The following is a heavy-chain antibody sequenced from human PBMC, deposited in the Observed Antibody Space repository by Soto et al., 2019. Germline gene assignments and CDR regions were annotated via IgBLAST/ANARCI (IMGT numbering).Heavy chain of an antibody. Sequence: PVGSLRLSCAASAFTFSSYAMTWVRQAPGKGLEWVSTISRNGSTTYYADSVKGRFTISRDNSKTTLYLQMNSLRAEDTAVYYCAKDGAQNPLNWFDPWGQGTLVNVSS. V-gene: IGHV3-23*01. CDR1: AFTFSSYA. J-gene: IGHJ5*02. CDR2: ISRNGSTT. D-gene: IGHD3-16*01. CDR3: AKDGAQNPLNWFDP.